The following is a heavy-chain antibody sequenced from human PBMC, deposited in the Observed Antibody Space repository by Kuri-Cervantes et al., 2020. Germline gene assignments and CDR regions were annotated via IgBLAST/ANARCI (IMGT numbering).Heavy chain of an antibody. Sequence: ASVKVSCKASGYTFTSYGISWVRQAPGQGLEWMGWISAYNGNTNYAQKLQGRVTMTTDTSTSTAYMELNSLRAEDTAVYYCARGMYCSSTSCSFDYWGQGTLVTVSS. V-gene: IGHV1-18*01. D-gene: IGHD2-2*01. J-gene: IGHJ4*02. CDR1: GYTFTSYG. CDR2: ISAYNGNT. CDR3: ARGMYCSSTSCSFDY.